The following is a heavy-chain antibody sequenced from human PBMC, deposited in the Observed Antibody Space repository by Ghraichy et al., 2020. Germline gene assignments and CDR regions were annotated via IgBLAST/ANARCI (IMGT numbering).Heavy chain of an antibody. D-gene: IGHD3-10*01. Sequence: GGSLRLSCAASGFSFSGYDMNWVRQAPGKGLEWVGVVSYDGSNQNYGDSVKGRFTVSRDNSKNTLYLQMSGLRADDTAVYYCAKELYYGAGSPFDYWGPGTLVTVSS. CDR2: VSYDGSNQ. V-gene: IGHV3-30*18. J-gene: IGHJ4*02. CDR3: AKELYYGAGSPFDY. CDR1: GFSFSGYD.